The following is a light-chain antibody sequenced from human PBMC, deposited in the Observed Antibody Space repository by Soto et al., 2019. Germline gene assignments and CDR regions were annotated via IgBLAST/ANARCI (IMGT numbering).Light chain of an antibody. Sequence: QSALTQPASLSGSPGQSITISVTGTSSDVGGYNYVSWYQQHPGKAPKLMIYEVSNRPSGVSNRFSGSKSGNTASLTISGLQAEDEADYYCSSYTSSSTVYVFGTGTKVTVL. V-gene: IGLV2-14*01. J-gene: IGLJ1*01. CDR1: SSDVGGYNY. CDR3: SSYTSSSTVYV. CDR2: EVS.